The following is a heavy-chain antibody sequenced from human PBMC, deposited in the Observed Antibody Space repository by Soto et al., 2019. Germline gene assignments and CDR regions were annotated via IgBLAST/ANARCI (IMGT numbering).Heavy chain of an antibody. V-gene: IGHV5-10-1*01. CDR3: ARHYYYYYGMDV. CDR1: GYSFTSYW. Sequence: GESLKISCNGSGYSFTSYWISWVRQMPGKGLEWMGRIDPSDSYTNYSPSFQGHVTISADKSISTAYLQWSSLKASDTAMYYCARHYYYYYGMDVWGPGTTVTVYS. CDR2: IDPSDSYT. J-gene: IGHJ6*02.